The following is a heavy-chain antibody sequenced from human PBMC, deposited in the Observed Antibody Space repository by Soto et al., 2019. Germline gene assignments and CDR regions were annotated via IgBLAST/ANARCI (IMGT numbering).Heavy chain of an antibody. Sequence: QVQLVQSGAEVKKPGASVKVSCKASGYTFTAYYMHWVRQAPGQGLEWMGWIDPNNGDTNNAQKLQGRVTMTRDTPISNASIEPSRLGSADMAVHFCARARLVGSHAAGDFDYWGQGTLVTVSS. V-gene: IGHV1-2*02. CDR1: GYTFTAYY. CDR2: IDPNNGDT. D-gene: IGHD6-13*01. CDR3: ARARLVGSHAAGDFDY. J-gene: IGHJ4*02.